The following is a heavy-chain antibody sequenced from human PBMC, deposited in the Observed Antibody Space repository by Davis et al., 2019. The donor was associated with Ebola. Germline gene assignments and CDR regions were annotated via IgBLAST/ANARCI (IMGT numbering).Heavy chain of an antibody. CDR2: ISTRGFTI. CDR1: GFTFSGYD. CDR3: ARESAATRIDS. Sequence: GGSLRLSCAASGFTFSGYDMNWVRQAPGKGLEWVSCISTRGFTIYYADSVKGRFTISRDNAKNSVYLQMDSPRPDDTGVYYCARESAATRIDSWGQGTLVTVSS. D-gene: IGHD2-15*01. V-gene: IGHV3-48*03. J-gene: IGHJ4*02.